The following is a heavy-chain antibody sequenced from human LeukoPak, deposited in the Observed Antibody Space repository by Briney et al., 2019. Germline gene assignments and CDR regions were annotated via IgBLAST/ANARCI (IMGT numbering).Heavy chain of an antibody. V-gene: IGHV4-34*01. J-gene: IGHJ4*02. D-gene: IGHD6-13*01. CDR3: ARGVIADRLRD. CDR1: GGSFSGYF. Sequence: SETLSLTCAVYGGSFSGYFLTWIRQPPGKGLEWIGEISHSGSTNYNPSLKSRVTISVDTSKNQSSLKLSSVTAADTAVYYCARGVIADRLRDWGQGALVTVSS. CDR2: ISHSGST.